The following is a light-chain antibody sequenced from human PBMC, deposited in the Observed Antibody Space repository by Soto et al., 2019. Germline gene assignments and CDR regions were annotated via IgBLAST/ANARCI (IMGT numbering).Light chain of an antibody. V-gene: IGKV3-20*01. CDR3: QQYGSSPLT. CDR2: GAS. CDR1: QSVSSSY. Sequence: SCRASQSVSSSYLAWYQQKPGQAPRLLIYGASSRATGIPDRFSGSGSGTDFTLTISRLEPEDFAVYYCQQYGSSPLTFGGGTKEDIK. J-gene: IGKJ4*01.